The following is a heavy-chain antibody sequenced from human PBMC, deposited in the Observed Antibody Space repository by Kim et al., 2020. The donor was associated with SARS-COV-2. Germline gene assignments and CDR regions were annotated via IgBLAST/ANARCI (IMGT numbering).Heavy chain of an antibody. CDR1: EFSFSSYN. V-gene: IGHV3-48*02. Sequence: GGSLRLSCAASEFSFSSYNLNWVRQAPGKGLEWVSYISSGGSTISYADSVKGRFTISRDNAKNSMFLQMSSLRDEDTAVYYCARNYAYAYFDWGQGTLVT. CDR2: ISSGGSTI. CDR3: ARNYAYAYFD. D-gene: IGHD2-2*01. J-gene: IGHJ4*02.